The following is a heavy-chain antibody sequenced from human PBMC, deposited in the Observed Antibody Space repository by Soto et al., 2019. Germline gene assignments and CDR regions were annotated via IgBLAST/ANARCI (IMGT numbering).Heavy chain of an antibody. J-gene: IGHJ6*02. V-gene: IGHV1-69*02. CDR2: IIPFLGIA. D-gene: IGHD3-10*01. CDR1: GGTFSSYT. CDR3: ASLMSSGYYYGMDV. Sequence: QVQLVQSGAEVKKPGSSVKVSCKASGGTFSSYTISWVRQAPGQGLEWMGRIIPFLGIANYAQKFQGRVTITADKSTSTAYMELSSLRSEDTAVYYCASLMSSGYYYGMDVWDQGTTVTVSS.